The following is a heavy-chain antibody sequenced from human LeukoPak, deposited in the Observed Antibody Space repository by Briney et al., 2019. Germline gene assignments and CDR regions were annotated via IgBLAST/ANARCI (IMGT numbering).Heavy chain of an antibody. V-gene: IGHV3-7*01. CDR2: IKQDGSEK. CDR3: ARRRPREGAQDY. J-gene: IGHJ4*02. CDR1: GFTFSSYA. D-gene: IGHD1-26*01. Sequence: GGSLRLSCAASGFTFSSYAMSWVRQAPGKGLEWVANIKQDGSEKYYVDSVKGRFTISRDNAKNSLYLQMNSLRAEDTAVYYCARRRPREGAQDYRGQGTPVTVSS.